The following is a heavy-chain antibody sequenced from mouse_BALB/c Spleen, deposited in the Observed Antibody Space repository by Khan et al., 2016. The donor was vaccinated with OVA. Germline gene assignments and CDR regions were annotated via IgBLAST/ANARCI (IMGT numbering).Heavy chain of an antibody. J-gene: IGHJ2*01. V-gene: IGHV1-9*01. D-gene: IGHD1-1*01. CDR1: GYTFITYW. CDR2: ILPGSDNT. CDR3: AMGYGSSYNFDY. Sequence: QVQLQPSGAELMKPGASVKISCKATGYTFITYWIEWIKQRPGHGPEWIGDILPGSDNTYYNENFKGKATFNADTSSNTAYMQLISLTSEDSAVYYCAMGYGSSYNFDYWGQGTTLTVSS.